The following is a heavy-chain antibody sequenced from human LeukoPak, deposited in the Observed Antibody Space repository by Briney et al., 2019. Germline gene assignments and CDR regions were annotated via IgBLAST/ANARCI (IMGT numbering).Heavy chain of an antibody. CDR3: AGIWGLSSSWSWGFEY. CDR1: GFSFSSSW. D-gene: IGHD6-13*01. CDR2: INSDGSTT. J-gene: IGHJ4*02. Sequence: GGSLRLSCAASGFSFSSSWMHWVRQAPGTGLVWVSRINSDGSTTNYADSVKGRFTISRDNAMSTLYLQMNSLRAEDTAVYYCAGIWGLSSSWSWGFEYWGQGTLVTVSS. V-gene: IGHV3-74*01.